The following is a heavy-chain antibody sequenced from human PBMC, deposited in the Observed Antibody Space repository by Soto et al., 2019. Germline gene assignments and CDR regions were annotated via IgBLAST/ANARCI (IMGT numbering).Heavy chain of an antibody. CDR2: INHSGST. Sequence: SETLSLGCAVYGGSFSCDYWSWIRQPPGKGREWIGEINHSGSTNYNPSLKSRVTISVDTSKNQFSLKLSSVTAADTAVYYCARAGRSTSCYKRWGRGTLVTV. CDR1: GGSFSCDY. CDR3: ARAGRSTSCYKR. D-gene: IGHD2-2*02. V-gene: IGHV4-34*01. J-gene: IGHJ4*02.